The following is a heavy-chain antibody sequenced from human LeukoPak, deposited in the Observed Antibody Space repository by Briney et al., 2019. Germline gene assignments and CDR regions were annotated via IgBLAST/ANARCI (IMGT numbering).Heavy chain of an antibody. CDR3: SWRFWIGYPDY. D-gene: IGHD3-3*01. CDR2: INTNSGGT. J-gene: IGHJ4*02. V-gene: IGHV1-2*02. CDR1: GYTFTGYY. Sequence: ASVKVSCKASGYTFTGYYMHWVRQAPGQGLEWMGWINTNSGGTNYSQKFQGRVTMTRDTSISTAYLELSRLRSDATASYYCSWRFWIGYPDYWGEGALVTVSP.